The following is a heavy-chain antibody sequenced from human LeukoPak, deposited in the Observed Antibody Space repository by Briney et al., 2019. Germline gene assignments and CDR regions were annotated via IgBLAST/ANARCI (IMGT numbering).Heavy chain of an antibody. V-gene: IGHV1-2*02. CDR3: ARDDSSSSIFDY. Sequence: ASVTVSCKASGYTFTGYYMHWVRQAPGQGLEWMGWINPNSGGTNYAQKFRGRVTMTRDTSISTAYMELSRLRSDDTAVYYCARDDSSSSIFDYWGQGTLVTVSS. CDR1: GYTFTGYY. J-gene: IGHJ4*02. CDR2: INPNSGGT. D-gene: IGHD6-6*01.